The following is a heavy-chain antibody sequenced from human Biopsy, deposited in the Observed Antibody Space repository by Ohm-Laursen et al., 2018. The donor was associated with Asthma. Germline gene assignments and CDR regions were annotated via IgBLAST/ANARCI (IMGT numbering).Heavy chain of an antibody. CDR1: EFTFSNYG. Sequence: SSLRLSCAASEFTFSNYGMHWVRQAPGKGLEWVAVMSYDDSQTRYADSVKGRFTISRDNSRNTLHLEMNSLRAEDTAVYFCAKEVFPGWELRRGPDSWGQGTLVTVSS. CDR3: AKEVFPGWELRRGPDS. V-gene: IGHV3-30*18. CDR2: MSYDDSQT. D-gene: IGHD1-26*01. J-gene: IGHJ4*02.